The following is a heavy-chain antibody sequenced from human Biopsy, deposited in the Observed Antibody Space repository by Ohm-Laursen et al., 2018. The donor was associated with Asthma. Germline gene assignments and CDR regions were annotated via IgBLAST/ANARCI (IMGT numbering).Heavy chain of an antibody. D-gene: IGHD3-22*01. CDR1: GFSFDDCA. J-gene: IGHJ4*01. V-gene: IGHV3-9*01. CDR2: ISWNSGNI. CDR3: AKSADYYDSIDYLDF. Sequence: SSLRLSCAASGFSFDDCAMHWVRQAPGKGLEWVSSISWNSGNIDYAVSVKGRFTISRDNAKNSLYLQMQSLRPEDTAFYYCAKSADYYDSIDYLDFWGRGTLVTVSS.